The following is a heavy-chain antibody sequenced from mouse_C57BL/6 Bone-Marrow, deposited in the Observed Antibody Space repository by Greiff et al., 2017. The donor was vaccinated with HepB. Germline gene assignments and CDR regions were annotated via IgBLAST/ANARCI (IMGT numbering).Heavy chain of an antibody. J-gene: IGHJ3*01. CDR1: GYTFTSYW. V-gene: IGHV1-69*01. CDR2: IDPSDSYT. D-gene: IGHD1-1*01. CDR3: ARGEKDYGSSYGFAY. Sequence: QVQLQQPGAELVMPGASVKLSCKASGYTFTSYWIHWVKQRPGQGLEWIGDIDPSDSYTNYNQKFKGKSTLTVDKSSSTAYMQLSSLTSEDSAVYYCARGEKDYGSSYGFAYWGQGTLVTVSA.